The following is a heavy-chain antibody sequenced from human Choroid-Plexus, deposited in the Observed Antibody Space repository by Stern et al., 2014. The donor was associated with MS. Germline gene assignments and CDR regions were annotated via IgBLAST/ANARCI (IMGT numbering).Heavy chain of an antibody. J-gene: IGHJ5*02. CDR2: VSYDGSNK. CDR3: AKDRQYLTYFFDH. D-gene: IGHD2/OR15-2a*01. CDR1: GFTFGRCA. V-gene: IGHV3-30*18. Sequence: VQLVESGGGVVQPGRPLSLSCVASGFTFGRCAMHWVRPAPGQGLAWVAGVSYDGSNKYYAGSVKGRFTISRANSQNTLYMQMSSLRPEDTAVYYCAKDRQYLTYFFDHWGQGSLVTVSS.